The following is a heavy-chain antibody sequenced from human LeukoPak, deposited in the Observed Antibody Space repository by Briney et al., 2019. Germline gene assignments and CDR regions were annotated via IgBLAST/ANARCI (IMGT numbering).Heavy chain of an antibody. D-gene: IGHD1-26*01. V-gene: IGHV4-59*01. CDR2: IYYSGST. Sequence: SETLSLTCTVSGVSISSYYWSWIRQPPGKGLEWIWYIYYSGSTNYNPSLKSRVTISVDTSKNQFSLKLSSVTAADTAVYYCARDRRVGYFDYWGQGTLVTVSS. CDR1: GVSISSYY. CDR3: ARDRRVGYFDY. J-gene: IGHJ4*02.